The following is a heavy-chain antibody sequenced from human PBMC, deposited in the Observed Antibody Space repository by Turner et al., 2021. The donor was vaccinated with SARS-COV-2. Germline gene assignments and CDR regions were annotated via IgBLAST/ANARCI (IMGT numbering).Heavy chain of an antibody. CDR2: IYYSGRT. CDR3: ARGRGGGGSFNNWFDP. V-gene: IGHV4-59*01. CDR1: GGSISSYH. Sequence: QVQLQESGPGLVKPSETLSLTCTDSGGSISSYHLSWIRQPPGKGLEWIGYIYYSGRTNYNPSLKSRVSISVDTSKNQFSLKLTSVTAADSAVYYCARGRGGGGSFNNWFDPWGQGTLVIVSS. D-gene: IGHD2-15*01. J-gene: IGHJ5*02.